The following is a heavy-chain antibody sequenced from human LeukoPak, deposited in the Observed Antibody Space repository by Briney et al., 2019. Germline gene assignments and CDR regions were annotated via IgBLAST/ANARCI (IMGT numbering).Heavy chain of an antibody. CDR2: IYYSGST. D-gene: IGHD3-9*01. V-gene: IGHV4-59*01. CDR1: GGSLSNYY. Sequence: SETLSLTCTVSGGSLSNYYWNWIRPPPGKGLEWIAYIYYSGSTNYNPSLKSRVTISLDTSKNQFSLKLSSVTTADTAVYYCARMPDILTGLDSWGQGTLVTVSS. J-gene: IGHJ4*02. CDR3: ARMPDILTGLDS.